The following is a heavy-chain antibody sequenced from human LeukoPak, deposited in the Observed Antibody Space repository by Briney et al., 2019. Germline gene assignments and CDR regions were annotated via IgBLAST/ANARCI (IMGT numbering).Heavy chain of an antibody. J-gene: IGHJ4*02. V-gene: IGHV3-23*01. D-gene: IGHD5-12*01. Sequence: PGGSLRLSCAASGFTFSSYAMSWVRQAPGKGLEWVSAISGSGGSTYYADSVKGRFTISGDNSKNTLWLQMNSLRAEDTAIYYCAKGTDIVATYFDYWGQGTLVTVSS. CDR1: GFTFSSYA. CDR2: ISGSGGST. CDR3: AKGTDIVATYFDY.